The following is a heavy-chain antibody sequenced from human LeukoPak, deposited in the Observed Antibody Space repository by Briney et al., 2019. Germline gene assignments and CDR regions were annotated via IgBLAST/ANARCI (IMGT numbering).Heavy chain of an antibody. V-gene: IGHV3-33*08. CDR1: GFTFSNYA. J-gene: IGHJ4*02. Sequence: GRSLRLSCAASGFTFSNYAMRWVRQAPGKGLEWVAVIWYDGSNKYYADSVKGRFTISRDNSKNTLYLQMNSLRAEDTAVYYCARDRVAAAGLFDYWGQGTLVTVSS. CDR2: IWYDGSNK. D-gene: IGHD6-13*01. CDR3: ARDRVAAAGLFDY.